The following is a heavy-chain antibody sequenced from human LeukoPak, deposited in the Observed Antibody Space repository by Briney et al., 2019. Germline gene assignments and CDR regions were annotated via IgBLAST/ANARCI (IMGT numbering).Heavy chain of an antibody. D-gene: IGHD2-15*01. V-gene: IGHV3-53*01. CDR3: AKAPVGSCLGSLCYPLDS. Sequence: PGGSLRLSCAASGLTVGSYYMNWVRQAPGKELEWVSVIYTGGGRYYADSVRGRFTISRDTSKNMVFLQMNSLSAEDAAVYYCAKAPVGSCLGSLCYPLDSWGPGTLVTVSS. J-gene: IGHJ4*02. CDR1: GLTVGSYY. CDR2: IYTGGGR.